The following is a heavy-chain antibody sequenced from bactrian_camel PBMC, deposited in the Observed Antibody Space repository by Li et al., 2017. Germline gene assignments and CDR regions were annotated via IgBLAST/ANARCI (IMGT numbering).Heavy chain of an antibody. CDR1: APTYSINC. CDR2: YINTRSA. V-gene: IGHV3S53*01. CDR3: AADHNRGCMGWPTVEYDI. Sequence: VQLVESGGGSVQAGGSLSLSCVASAPTYSINCMGWFRQAPGKQREEVAVAYINTRSAKYGDSVKGRFTITQDNGKNTVYLQMNNLKPEDTAMYYCAADHNRGCMGWPTVEYDITGQGTQVTVS. J-gene: IGHJ4*01. D-gene: IGHD3*01.